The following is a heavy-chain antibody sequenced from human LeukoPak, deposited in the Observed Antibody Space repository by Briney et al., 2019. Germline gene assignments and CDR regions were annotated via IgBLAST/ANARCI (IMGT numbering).Heavy chain of an antibody. D-gene: IGHD3-9*01. V-gene: IGHV3-48*03. CDR1: GFTFSSYE. CDR2: MSSSGVTT. Sequence: GGSLRLSCAASGFTFSSYEMTWVRQAPGKGLEWVSYMSSSGVTTYYADSVKGRFTISRGNAKNSVYLQMNSLRAEDTAVYYCASLGQTGYFYFDYWGQGTLVTVSS. CDR3: ASLGQTGYFYFDY. J-gene: IGHJ4*02.